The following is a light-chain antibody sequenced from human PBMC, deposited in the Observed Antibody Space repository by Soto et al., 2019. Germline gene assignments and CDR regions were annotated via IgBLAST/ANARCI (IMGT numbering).Light chain of an antibody. CDR2: DAS. CDR1: QSVCSY. J-gene: IGKJ4*01. CDR3: QQRTNWPPT. V-gene: IGKV3-11*01. Sequence: EIVLTQSPATLSLSPGDRATLSCRASQSVCSYLAWYQQRPGQAPRLLIYDASNRATGIPARFSGSGSGTDFTLTISSLETEDFAVYYCQQRTNWPPTFGGGTKVEIK.